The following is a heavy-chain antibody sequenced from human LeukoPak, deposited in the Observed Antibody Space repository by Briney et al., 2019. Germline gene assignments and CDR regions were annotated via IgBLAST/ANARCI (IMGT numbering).Heavy chain of an antibody. CDR2: IYYSGST. Sequence: SETLSLTCTVSGDSIGSYYWSWIRQPPGKGLEWIGYIYYSGSTNYNPSLKSRVTISIDTSKNQFSLKLSSVTAAGNPVYYCAGRQCSDCCCDPHHLEYWGQGILVTV. D-gene: IGHD2-21*01. V-gene: IGHV4-59*08. J-gene: IGHJ4*02. CDR1: GDSIGSYY. CDR3: AGRQCSDCCCDPHHLEY.